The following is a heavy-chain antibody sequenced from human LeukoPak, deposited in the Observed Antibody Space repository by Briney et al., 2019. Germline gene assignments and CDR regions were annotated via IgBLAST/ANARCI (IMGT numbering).Heavy chain of an antibody. D-gene: IGHD1-26*01. CDR2: IYYSGSA. CDR3: ARHLSGSYKNWFDP. CDR1: GGSISSYY. Sequence: PSETLSLTCTVSGGSISSYYWSWIRHPPGKGLEWIGYIYYSGSANYNPSLKSRVTISVDTSKNQFSLKLSSVTAADTAVYYCARHLSGSYKNWFDPWGQGTLVTVSS. J-gene: IGHJ5*02. V-gene: IGHV4-59*08.